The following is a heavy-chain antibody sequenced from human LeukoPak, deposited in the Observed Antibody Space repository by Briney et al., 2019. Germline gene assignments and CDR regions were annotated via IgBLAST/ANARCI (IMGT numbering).Heavy chain of an antibody. CDR1: GFTFGSYA. D-gene: IGHD2-2*01. J-gene: IGHJ4*02. Sequence: PGGSLRLSCAASGFTFGSYAMSWVRQAPGKGLEWVSAISGSGGSTYYADSVKGRFTISRDNSKNTLYLQMYSLRAEDTAVYYCAKEIPYGIVVVPAATDWGQGTLVTVSS. V-gene: IGHV3-23*01. CDR2: ISGSGGST. CDR3: AKEIPYGIVVVPAATD.